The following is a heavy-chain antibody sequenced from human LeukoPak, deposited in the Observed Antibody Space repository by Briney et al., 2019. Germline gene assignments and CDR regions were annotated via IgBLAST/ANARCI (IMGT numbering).Heavy chain of an antibody. D-gene: IGHD2-8*01. CDR2: INPNGGGT. J-gene: IGHJ4*02. CDR1: GYIFSGYY. V-gene: IGHV1-2*02. Sequence: GASVKDSCKASGYIFSGYYMHWVRQAPGQGLEWMGWINPNGGGTNSAQKFQGRVTMTRDTSINTVYMELNSLRSDDTAVYYCARDLGDGNGMGNYYFDYWGQGTLVTVSS. CDR3: ARDLGDGNGMGNYYFDY.